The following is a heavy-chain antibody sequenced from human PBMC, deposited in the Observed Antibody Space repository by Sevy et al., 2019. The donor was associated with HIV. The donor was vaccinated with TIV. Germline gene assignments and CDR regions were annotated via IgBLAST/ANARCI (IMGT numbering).Heavy chain of an antibody. CDR3: ARALADWGSFHYSS. CDR2: IKQDGTDK. J-gene: IGHJ4*02. V-gene: IGHV3-7*01. CDR1: GFTFATYW. Sequence: GGSVRLSCAASGFTFATYWMTWVRQAPGKGLEWVAYIKQDGTDKYYVDSVRGRFTISRDNGKNSLYLQMSSLRAEDTAVYFCARALADWGSFHYSSWGRGTLVTVSS. D-gene: IGHD3-16*02.